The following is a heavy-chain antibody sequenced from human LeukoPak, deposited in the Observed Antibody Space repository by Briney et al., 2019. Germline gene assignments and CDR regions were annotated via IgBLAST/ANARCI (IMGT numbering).Heavy chain of an antibody. CDR2: ISAYNGDT. CDR3: ARDGGQSYDILTGYYNNDWFDP. Sequence: ASVKVSCKTSGYSFTSYGINWVRQAPGQGLEWMGWISAYNGDTNYAQYLQGRVTMTTDTSTSTAYMELRSLRSDDTAVYYCARDGGQSYDILTGYYNNDWFDPWGQGTLVTVSS. J-gene: IGHJ5*02. CDR1: GYSFTSYG. D-gene: IGHD3-9*01. V-gene: IGHV1-18*01.